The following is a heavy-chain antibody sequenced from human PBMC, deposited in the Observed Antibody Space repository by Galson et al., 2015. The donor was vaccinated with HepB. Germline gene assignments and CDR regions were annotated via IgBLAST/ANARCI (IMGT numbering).Heavy chain of an antibody. CDR3: ARDQAEEYQQLYEYYFDS. J-gene: IGHJ4*02. D-gene: IGHD1-1*01. V-gene: IGHV3-21*01. CDR2: ISATSSYI. Sequence: SLRLSCAASGFTLSTYSMNWVRQAPGKGLEWVSSISATSSYIFYADSVKGRFTISRDNAKNSLFLQMNSLRPGDTAVYYCARDQAEEYQQLYEYYFDSWGLGTLVTVSS. CDR1: GFTLSTYS.